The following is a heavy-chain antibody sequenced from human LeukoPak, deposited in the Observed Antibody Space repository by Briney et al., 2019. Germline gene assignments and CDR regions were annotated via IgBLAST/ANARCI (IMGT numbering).Heavy chain of an antibody. Sequence: GESLQISCKGSCYSFTSYWIGWGRRMPGKGLEWMGIMYPGDSDTRYSPSFQGQVTISADKSISTAYLQWSSLKASDTAMYYCARQSVGATTSFDYWGQGTLVTVSS. CDR3: ARQSVGATTSFDY. J-gene: IGHJ4*02. V-gene: IGHV5-51*01. CDR1: CYSFTSYW. D-gene: IGHD1-26*01. CDR2: MYPGDSDT.